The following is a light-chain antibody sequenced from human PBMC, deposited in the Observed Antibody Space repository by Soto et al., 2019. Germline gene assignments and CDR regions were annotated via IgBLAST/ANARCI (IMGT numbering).Light chain of an antibody. Sequence: EIVLTQSPGTLSLSPGEIATFSCRASQSVSSSYLAWYQHKPGQAPRLLIYGPTSWATGVPDRFRGSGSATDFTLTISRLEPEDFAVYYCHQYGSSPNTCGRGTRLDIK. V-gene: IGKV3-20*01. J-gene: IGKJ5*01. CDR1: QSVSSSY. CDR3: HQYGSSPNT. CDR2: GPT.